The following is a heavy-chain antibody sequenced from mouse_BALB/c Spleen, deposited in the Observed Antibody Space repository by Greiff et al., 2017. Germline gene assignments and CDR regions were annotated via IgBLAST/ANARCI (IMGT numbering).Heavy chain of an antibody. CDR1: GYTFTSYY. CDR2: IYPGNVNT. Sequence: VQLQQSGPELVKPGASVRISCKASGYTFTSYYIHWVKQRPGQGLEWIGWIYPGNVNTKYNEKFKGKATLTADKSSSTAYMQLSSLTSEDSAVYFCARDSSGYGGGLFAYWGQGTLVTVSA. D-gene: IGHD3-2*01. CDR3: ARDSSGYGGGLFAY. J-gene: IGHJ3*01. V-gene: IGHV1S56*01.